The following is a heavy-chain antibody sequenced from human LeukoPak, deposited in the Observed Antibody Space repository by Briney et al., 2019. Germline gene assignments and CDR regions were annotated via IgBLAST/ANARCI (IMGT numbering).Heavy chain of an antibody. V-gene: IGHV1-2*02. Sequence: ASVKVSCKASGYKFTGYYMHWVRQAPGQGLEWMGWINPNSGDSHHAQKFQGRVTMTRDTSISTAYMELSRLRSDDTAVYYCARDSGSSTFDYWGQGTTVTVSS. J-gene: IGHJ4*03. CDR3: ARDSGSSTFDY. CDR1: GYKFTGYY. CDR2: INPNSGDS. D-gene: IGHD1-26*01.